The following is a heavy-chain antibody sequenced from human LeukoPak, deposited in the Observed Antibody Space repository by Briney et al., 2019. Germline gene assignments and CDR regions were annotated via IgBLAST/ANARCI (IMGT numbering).Heavy chain of an antibody. Sequence: SETLSLTCTVSGGSISSSSYYWGWIRQPPGKGLEWIGYIYYSGSTNYNPSLKSRVTISVDTSKNQFSLKLSSVTAADTAVYYCARQPPGSRWLILNWGQGTLVTVSS. CDR2: IYYSGST. V-gene: IGHV4-61*05. D-gene: IGHD5-24*01. CDR3: ARQPPGSRWLILN. J-gene: IGHJ4*02. CDR1: GGSISSSSYY.